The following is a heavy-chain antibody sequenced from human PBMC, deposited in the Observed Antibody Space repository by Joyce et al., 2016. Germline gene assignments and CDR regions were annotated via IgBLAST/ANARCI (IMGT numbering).Heavy chain of an antibody. V-gene: IGHV4-30-4*01. CDR3: ARGNGDFWSGYYNYFDY. CDR1: GGSISSGDYY. D-gene: IGHD3-3*01. Sequence: QVQLQESGPGLVKPSQTLSLTCTVSGGSISSGDYYWSWVRQSPGKGLELIGYIYFSGSTHRNPSLKSRLTISADTSKNQFSLKVRSVTAADTAVYYCARGNGDFWSGYYNYFDYWGQGILVTVSS. CDR2: IYFSGST. J-gene: IGHJ4*02.